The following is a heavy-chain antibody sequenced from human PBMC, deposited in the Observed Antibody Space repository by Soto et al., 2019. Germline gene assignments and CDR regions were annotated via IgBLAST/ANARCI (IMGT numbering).Heavy chain of an antibody. CDR2: INPKSGGT. CDR3: ARGDSTDCSNGVCSFFYNHNMDV. D-gene: IGHD2-8*01. Sequence: ASVKVSCKASGYSFTDYHIHWVRQAPGQGLEWLGRINPKSGGTSTAQKFQGWVTMTTDTSISTASMELTRLTSDDTAIYYCARGDSTDCSNGVCSFFYNHNMDVWGQGTTVTVS. CDR1: GYSFTDYH. J-gene: IGHJ6*02. V-gene: IGHV1-2*04.